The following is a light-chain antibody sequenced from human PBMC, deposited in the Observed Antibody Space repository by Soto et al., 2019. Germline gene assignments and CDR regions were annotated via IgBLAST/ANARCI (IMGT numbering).Light chain of an antibody. CDR2: DAS. J-gene: IGKJ5*01. CDR3: QQRSNWPIT. V-gene: IGKV3-11*01. Sequence: EIVLTQSPATLSFSPVERATLSRRASQSVTNYLAWYQQKPGQAPRLLIYDASNRATGIPARFSGSGSGTDFTLTISSLEPEDFAVYYCQQRSNWPITFGQGTRLEIK. CDR1: QSVTNY.